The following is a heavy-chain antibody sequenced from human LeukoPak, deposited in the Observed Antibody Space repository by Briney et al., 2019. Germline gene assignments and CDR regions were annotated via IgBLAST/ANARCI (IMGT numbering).Heavy chain of an antibody. J-gene: IGHJ6*04. V-gene: IGHV3-20*04. D-gene: IGHD3-16*01. CDR3: ARDLASSDV. CDR1: GFTFDDDG. Sequence: GGSLRLSCAASGFTFDDDGMSWVREAPGEGVKWGSGINWEGVSTGYADSVKGRLPISRDNTKKSMYLQMTSLRAEDTALYYCARDLASSDVWGKGTTVTVSS. CDR2: INWEGVST.